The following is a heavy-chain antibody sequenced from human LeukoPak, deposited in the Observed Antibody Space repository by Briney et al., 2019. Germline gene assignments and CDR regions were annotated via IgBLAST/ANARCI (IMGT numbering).Heavy chain of an antibody. CDR3: ARGAGYLSKDFDY. J-gene: IGHJ4*02. D-gene: IGHD2-2*03. CDR2: ISYDGSNK. CDR1: GFTFSSYA. Sequence: AGGSLRLSCAASGFTFSSYAMHWVRQAPGKGLEWVAVISYDGSNKYYADSVKGRFTISRDNSKNTLYLQMNSLRAEDTAVYYCARGAGYLSKDFDYWGQGTLVTVSS. V-gene: IGHV3-30*04.